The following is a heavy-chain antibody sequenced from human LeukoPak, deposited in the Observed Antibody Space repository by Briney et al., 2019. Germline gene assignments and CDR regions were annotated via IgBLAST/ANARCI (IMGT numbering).Heavy chain of an antibody. J-gene: IGHJ4*02. Sequence: GGSLRLSCAASGFTFSSYWMSWVRQAPGKGLEWVANIKQDGSEKYYVDSVKGRFTISRDNAKNSLYLQMNSLRAEDTAVYYCARGGCSGGSCYSGWYFDYWGQGTLVTVSS. CDR3: ARGGCSGGSCYSGWYFDY. D-gene: IGHD2-15*01. V-gene: IGHV3-7*01. CDR1: GFTFSSYW. CDR2: IKQDGSEK.